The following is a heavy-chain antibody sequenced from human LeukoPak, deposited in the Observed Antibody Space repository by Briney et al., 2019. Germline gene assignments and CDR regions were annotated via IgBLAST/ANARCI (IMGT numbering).Heavy chain of an antibody. CDR2: ISSSGSTI. V-gene: IGHV3-48*03. Sequence: HPGGSLRLSCAASGFTFNSHEMNWVRQAPGKGLEWVSYISSSGSTIYYADSVKGRFTISRDNAKNSLYLQMNSLRAEDTAVYYCCGASFDYWGQGTLVTVSS. CDR3: CGASFDY. CDR1: GFTFNSHE. J-gene: IGHJ4*02. D-gene: IGHD2-21*01.